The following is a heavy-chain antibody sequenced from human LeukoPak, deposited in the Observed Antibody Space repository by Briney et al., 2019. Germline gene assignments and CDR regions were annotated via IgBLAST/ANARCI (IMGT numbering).Heavy chain of an antibody. Sequence: ASVKASCKASGYSFGIYGISLVRQAPGQGLEWMAWIRPYDGHTNYAQNLHARVTLTADMSTSTVYMEMFSLRSDDTAVYYCVRDGGAESPTTDYWGQGTLVTVSS. CDR2: IRPYDGHT. V-gene: IGHV1-18*04. D-gene: IGHD3-16*01. J-gene: IGHJ4*02. CDR1: GYSFGIYG. CDR3: VRDGGAESPTTDY.